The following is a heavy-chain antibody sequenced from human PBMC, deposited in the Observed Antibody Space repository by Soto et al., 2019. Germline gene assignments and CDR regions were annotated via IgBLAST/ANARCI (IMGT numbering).Heavy chain of an antibody. J-gene: IGHJ6*02. CDR2: ISYDGSNK. Sequence: GGSLRLSCAASGFTFSSYAMHWVRQAPGKGLEWVAVISYDGSNKYYADSVKGRFTISRDNSKNTLYLQMNSLRAEDTAVYYCARDMAYIVGATTTYYYYGMDVWGQGTTVTVSS. CDR3: ARDMAYIVGATTTYYYYGMDV. V-gene: IGHV3-30-3*01. CDR1: GFTFSSYA. D-gene: IGHD1-26*01.